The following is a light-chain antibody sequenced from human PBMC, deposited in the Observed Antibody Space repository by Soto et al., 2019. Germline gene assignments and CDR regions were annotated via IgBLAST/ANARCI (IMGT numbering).Light chain of an antibody. CDR1: QSISSY. CDR2: DAS. J-gene: IGKJ1*01. Sequence: EIVLTQSPATLSLSPGERATLSCRASQSISSYLAWYPQRRGQPPRLLIYDASNRATGIPARFSGSGSGTDFTLTVSSLEPEDFAVYYCHQRSNWPRTFGQGTRVEIK. V-gene: IGKV3-11*01. CDR3: HQRSNWPRT.